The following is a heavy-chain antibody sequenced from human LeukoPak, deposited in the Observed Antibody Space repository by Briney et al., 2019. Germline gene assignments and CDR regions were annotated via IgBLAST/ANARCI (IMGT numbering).Heavy chain of an antibody. CDR3: ARGSAHLYYFDF. J-gene: IGHJ4*02. D-gene: IGHD3-3*01. CDR1: GFTFSTYE. Sequence: GGSLRLSCAASGFTFSTYEMNWVRQAPGKGLEWVSYISNGGNTIYYADSVKGRFTISRDNAKNSLYLQMNILRAEDTAVSYCARGSAHLYYFDFWGLGILVTVSS. V-gene: IGHV3-48*03. CDR2: ISNGGNTI.